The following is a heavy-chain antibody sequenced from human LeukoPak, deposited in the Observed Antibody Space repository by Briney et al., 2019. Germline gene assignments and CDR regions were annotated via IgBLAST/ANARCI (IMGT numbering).Heavy chain of an antibody. V-gene: IGHV7-4-1*02. CDR1: GYTFTSYA. Sequence: ASVNVSCKASGYTFTSYAMNWVRQAPGQGLEWMGWINTNTGNPTYAQGFTGRFVFSLDTSVSTAYLQISSLKAEDTAVYYCARDIAAAGTDAFDIWGQGTMVTVSS. CDR3: ARDIAAAGTDAFDI. D-gene: IGHD6-13*01. J-gene: IGHJ3*02. CDR2: INTNTGNP.